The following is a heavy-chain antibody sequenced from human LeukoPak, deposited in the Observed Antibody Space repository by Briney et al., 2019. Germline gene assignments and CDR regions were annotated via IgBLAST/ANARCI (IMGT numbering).Heavy chain of an antibody. D-gene: IGHD3-22*01. CDR3: ARAPSVHYDSSGYDF. Sequence: SVKVSCKASGGTFSSYAISWVRQAPGQGLEWMGRIIPILGIANYAQKLQGRVTMTTDTSTSTAYMELRSLRSDDTAVYYCARAPSVHYDSSGYDFWGQATMVTVSS. J-gene: IGHJ3*01. CDR1: GGTFSSYA. CDR2: IIPILGIA. V-gene: IGHV1-69*04.